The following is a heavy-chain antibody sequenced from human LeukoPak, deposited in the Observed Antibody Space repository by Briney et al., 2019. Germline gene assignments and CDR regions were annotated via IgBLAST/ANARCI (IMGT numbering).Heavy chain of an antibody. CDR1: GFTFSSYG. D-gene: IGHD3-22*01. CDR2: IWYDGSNK. CDR3: AEDPYSSGYLVDY. Sequence: GRSLRLSCAASGFTFSSYGMHWVRQAPGKGLEWVAVIWYDGSNKYYADSVKGRFTISRDNSKNTLYLQMNSLRAEDTAVYYCAEDPYSSGYLVDYWGQGTLVTVSS. J-gene: IGHJ4*02. V-gene: IGHV3-33*06.